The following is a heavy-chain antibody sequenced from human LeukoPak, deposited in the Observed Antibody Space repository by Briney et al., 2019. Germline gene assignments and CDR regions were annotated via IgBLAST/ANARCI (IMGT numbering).Heavy chain of an antibody. CDR2: INPTGTTT. V-gene: IGHV1-46*01. Sequence: ASVKVSCKASGYTFINNWMHWVRQAPGQGLEWVGLINPTGTTTLYAQKFQGRVTMTRDMSTSTVYMELSSLRSEDTAVYYCARDLLGITMSHEAFDIWGQGTMVTVSS. CDR3: ARDLLGITMSHEAFDI. CDR1: GYTFINNW. D-gene: IGHD3-10*02. J-gene: IGHJ3*02.